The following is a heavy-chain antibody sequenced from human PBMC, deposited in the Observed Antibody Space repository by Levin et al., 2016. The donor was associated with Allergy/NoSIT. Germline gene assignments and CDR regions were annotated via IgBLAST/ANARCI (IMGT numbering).Heavy chain of an antibody. CDR1: GGSISSITYY. CDR3: ARLRDYGLGNYAYTADV. Sequence: GSLRLSCTVSGGSISSITYYWGWIRQPPGKGLEWIGSIYYSGNTYYNPSLKSRVTISVDTSRNQFSLRLRSVTAADTAVYYCARLRDYGLGNYAYTADVWGQGTTVTVSS. V-gene: IGHV4-39*01. CDR2: IYYSGNT. D-gene: IGHD3-10*01. J-gene: IGHJ6*02.